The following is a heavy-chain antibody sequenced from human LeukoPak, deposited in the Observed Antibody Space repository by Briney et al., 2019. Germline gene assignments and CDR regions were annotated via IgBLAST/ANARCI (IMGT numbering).Heavy chain of an antibody. CDR1: GFTFSSYA. CDR3: ARGTVVTPISDY. Sequence: GGSLRLSCAASGFTFSSYAMSWVRQAPGKGLEWVSAISGSGGSTYYADSVKGRFTISRDNSKNTLYLQMNSLRAEDTAVYYWARGTVVTPISDYWGQGTLVTVSS. V-gene: IGHV3-23*01. D-gene: IGHD4-23*01. CDR2: ISGSGGST. J-gene: IGHJ4*02.